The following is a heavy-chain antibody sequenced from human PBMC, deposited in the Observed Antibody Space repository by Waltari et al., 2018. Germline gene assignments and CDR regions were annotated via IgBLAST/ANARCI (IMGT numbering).Heavy chain of an antibody. CDR1: GFTFSSYN. V-gene: IGHV3-48*04. D-gene: IGHD3-10*01. Sequence: EGQLVASGGGLVQPGGSLRLPCAASGFTFSSYNMNWVRQAPGKGLEWVSYISSSSSTIYYADSVKGRFTISRDNAKNSLYLQMNSLRGEDTAVYYCARDWFPSNWGQGTLVTVSS. CDR3: ARDWFPSN. CDR2: ISSSSSTI. J-gene: IGHJ4*02.